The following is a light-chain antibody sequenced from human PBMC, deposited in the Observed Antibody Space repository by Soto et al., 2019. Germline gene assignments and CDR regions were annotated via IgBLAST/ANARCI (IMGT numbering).Light chain of an antibody. CDR1: QSISSW. CDR2: KAS. J-gene: IGKJ2*01. Sequence: MTQSPATLSVSPGERVTLSCRASQSISSWLAWYQQKPEKAPKLLIFKASSLQSGVPSRFSGSGSGTEFTLTISSLQPDDFATYYCQQYSSHSPYTFGQGTKLEIK. V-gene: IGKV1-5*03. CDR3: QQYSSHSPYT.